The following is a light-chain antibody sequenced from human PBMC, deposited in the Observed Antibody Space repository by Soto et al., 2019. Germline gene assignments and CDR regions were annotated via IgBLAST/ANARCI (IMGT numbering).Light chain of an antibody. J-gene: IGKJ4*01. Sequence: DIQMTPSPSTLSASIGARVTITCRASQSLDNCLAWHQQKPGKAPKLLIYKASTLKSGVPSRFSGSGSGTEFTLTISSLQPDDFATYYCQQYLTYSSLTFGGGTQVDIK. CDR2: KAS. CDR1: QSLDNC. CDR3: QQYLTYSSLT. V-gene: IGKV1-5*03.